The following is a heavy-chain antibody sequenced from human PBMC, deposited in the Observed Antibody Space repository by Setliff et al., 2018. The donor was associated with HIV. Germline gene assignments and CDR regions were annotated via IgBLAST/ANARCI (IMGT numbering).Heavy chain of an antibody. CDR2: IYSGGST. CDR1: GFTVRNAY. Sequence: PGGSLRLSCAVSGFTVRNAYISWVRQAPEKGLEWVSVIYSGGSTYYADSVKGRFTISRDNSKNTLYLQMNSLRAEDTAVYYCAKEPTYYYDSSGPHDAFDIWGQGTMVTVSS. D-gene: IGHD3-22*01. J-gene: IGHJ3*02. CDR3: AKEPTYYYDSSGPHDAFDI. V-gene: IGHV3-53*05.